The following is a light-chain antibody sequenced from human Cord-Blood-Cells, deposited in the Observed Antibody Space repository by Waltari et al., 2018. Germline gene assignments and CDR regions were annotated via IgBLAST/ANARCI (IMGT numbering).Light chain of an antibody. V-gene: IGKV1-39*01. CDR1: QSISSY. CDR2: AAS. Sequence: DIQMTQSPSSLSASVGDRVTITCRASQSISSYLNWYQQKPGKAPKLLIYAASSLQSWVPSRCSGSGSGTDFTLTISSLQPEDFATYYCQQSYSTLGTFGQGTKVEIK. CDR3: QQSYSTLGT. J-gene: IGKJ1*01.